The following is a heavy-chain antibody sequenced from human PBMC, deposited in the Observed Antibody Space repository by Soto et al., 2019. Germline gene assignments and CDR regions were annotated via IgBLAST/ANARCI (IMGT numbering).Heavy chain of an antibody. D-gene: IGHD3-10*01. CDR3: ARDEIWFGKLLPDY. Sequence: GGSLRLSCAASGFTFSSYGMHWVRQAPGKGLEWVAVIWYDGSNKYYADSVKGRFTISRDNSKNTLYLQMNSLRAEDTAVYYCARDEIWFGKLLPDYWGQGTLVTVSS. J-gene: IGHJ4*02. CDR1: GFTFSSYG. V-gene: IGHV3-33*01. CDR2: IWYDGSNK.